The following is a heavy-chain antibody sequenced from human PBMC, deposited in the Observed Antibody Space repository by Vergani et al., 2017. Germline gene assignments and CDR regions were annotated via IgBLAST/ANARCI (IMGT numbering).Heavy chain of an antibody. V-gene: IGHV3-30-3*01. CDR3: AKDREDSSGYSTIGGFDY. Sequence: VQLVESGGGVVQPGRSLRLSCAASGFTFSSYAMHWVRQAPGKGLEWVAVISYDGSNKYYADSVKGRFTISRDNSKNTLYLQMNSLRAEDTAVYYCAKDREDSSGYSTIGGFDYWGQGTLVTVSS. D-gene: IGHD3-22*01. CDR2: ISYDGSNK. CDR1: GFTFSSYA. J-gene: IGHJ4*02.